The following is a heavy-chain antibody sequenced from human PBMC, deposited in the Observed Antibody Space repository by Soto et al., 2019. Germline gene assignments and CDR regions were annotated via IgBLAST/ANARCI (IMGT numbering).Heavy chain of an antibody. CDR3: AKATMTLVVIRLDS. V-gene: IGHV3-23*01. J-gene: IGHJ4*02. CDR2: ISGRGGST. D-gene: IGHD3-22*01. Sequence: WGSLRLSCAASGFTFVNYAISCVRHSPGKGLEWVSTISGRGGSTYYADSVKGRFTISRDNSKNILYLQMNSLRAEDTAVYYCAKATMTLVVIRLDSWGQGTLVTVSS. CDR1: GFTFVNYA.